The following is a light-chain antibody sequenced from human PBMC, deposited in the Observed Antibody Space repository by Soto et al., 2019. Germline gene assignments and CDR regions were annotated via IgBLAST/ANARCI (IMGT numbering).Light chain of an antibody. Sequence: EIVMTQSPATLSVSPGERATLSCRASQSVSSNLAWYQQKPGQAPRLLIYGASTRATGIPARFSGSGSGTDSTPTTRSMLTKDVVVYYYQQYNKCPSLTFGGGNKVEIK. CDR1: QSVSSN. CDR3: QQYNKCPSLT. J-gene: IGKJ4*01. V-gene: IGKV3-15*01. CDR2: GAS.